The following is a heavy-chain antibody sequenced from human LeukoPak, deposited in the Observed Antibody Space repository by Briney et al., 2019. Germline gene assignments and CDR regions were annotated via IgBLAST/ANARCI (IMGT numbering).Heavy chain of an antibody. CDR3: AKGEYGGKGGDY. V-gene: IGHV3-23*01. Sequence: PGGSLRLSCAASGFTLSSYAMSWVRQAPGKGLEWVSAISGSGGSTYYADSVKGRFTISRDNSKNTLSLQMSSLRAEDTAVYYCAKGEYGGKGGDYWGQGTLVTVSS. CDR1: GFTLSSYA. J-gene: IGHJ4*02. D-gene: IGHD4-23*01. CDR2: ISGSGGST.